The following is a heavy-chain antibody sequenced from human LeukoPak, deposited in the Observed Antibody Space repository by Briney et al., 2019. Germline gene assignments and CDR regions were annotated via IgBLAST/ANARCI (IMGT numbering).Heavy chain of an antibody. CDR1: GFTFSTYS. D-gene: IGHD3-22*01. Sequence: PGGSLRLSCAASGFTFSTYSMNWIRQPPGKGLEWIGSIYYSGSTYYNPSLKSRVTISVDTSKNQFSLKLSSVTAADTAVYYCATSRHYDSSGVDYWGQGTLVTVSS. J-gene: IGHJ4*02. CDR2: IYYSGST. CDR3: ATSRHYDSSGVDY. V-gene: IGHV4-39*07.